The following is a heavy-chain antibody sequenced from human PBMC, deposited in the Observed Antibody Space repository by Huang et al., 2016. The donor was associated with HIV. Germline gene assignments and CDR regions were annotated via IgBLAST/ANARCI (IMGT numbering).Heavy chain of an antibody. CDR1: GGSIRSSDYH. V-gene: IGHV4-39*01. CDR3: ARHREGPVAYYSGWGSHLNYMDV. Sequence: QLLLQESGPGLVKPSEALALTCAVSGGSIRSSDYHWGWIRQPPGKGLEWIGSSYFKGSTHDRPSLNSRVTIAVDTSTNLFFLNLTSMTAADTAVYYGARHREGPVAYYSGWGSHLNYMDVWGRGRTVVVSS. J-gene: IGHJ6*03. D-gene: IGHD3-10*01. CDR2: SYFKGST.